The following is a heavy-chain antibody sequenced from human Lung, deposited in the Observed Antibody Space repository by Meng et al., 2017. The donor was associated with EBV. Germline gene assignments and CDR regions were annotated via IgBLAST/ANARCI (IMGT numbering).Heavy chain of an antibody. Sequence: QVQLVQSWSKLKKLGASLKVSCKASGYPFTSHAMNWVRQAPGQGLEWMGWINTNTGNPTYAQGFTGRFVFSLDTSVSTAYLQISSLKAEDTAVYYCARDKIAVAGITGDYWGQGTLVTVSS. CDR2: INTNTGNP. CDR3: ARDKIAVAGITGDY. D-gene: IGHD6-19*01. CDR1: GYPFTSHA. V-gene: IGHV7-4-1*02. J-gene: IGHJ4*02.